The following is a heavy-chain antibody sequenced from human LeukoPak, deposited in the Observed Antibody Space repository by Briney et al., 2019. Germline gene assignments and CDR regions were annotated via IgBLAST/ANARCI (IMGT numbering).Heavy chain of an antibody. CDR3: AKAITHPEIFGAFDI. Sequence: GASVKVSCKVSGYTLTELSMHWVRQAPGKGLEWMGGFDPEDGETIYAQKFQGRVSMTEDTSTDTAYMELSSLRSEDTAVYYCAKAITHPEIFGAFDIWGQGTMVTVSS. CDR1: GYTLTELS. CDR2: FDPEDGET. V-gene: IGHV1-24*01. D-gene: IGHD3-9*01. J-gene: IGHJ3*02.